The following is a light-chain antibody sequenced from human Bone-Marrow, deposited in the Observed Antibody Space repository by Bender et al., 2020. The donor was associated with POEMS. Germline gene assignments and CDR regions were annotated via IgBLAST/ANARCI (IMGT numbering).Light chain of an antibody. V-gene: IGLV2-14*01. J-gene: IGLJ1*01. Sequence: QSALTQPASVSGSPGQSITIFCTGTSSDVGGYNYVSWYQQHPGKAPTLMIYDVSNRPSGVSNRFSGSKSGNTASLTISGLQAEDEAEYYCSAYTSRSTDGFGPATEVPV. CDR1: SSDVGGYNY. CDR3: SAYTSRSTDG. CDR2: DVS.